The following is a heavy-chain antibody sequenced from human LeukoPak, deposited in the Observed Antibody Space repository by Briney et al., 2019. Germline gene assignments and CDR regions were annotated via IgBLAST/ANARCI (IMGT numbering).Heavy chain of an antibody. Sequence: GGSLRLSCAASGFTFSSYWMHWVRQAPGKGLVWFSRTNNDGSVTNYADSVKGRFTISRDNAKNTLYLQMNSLRAEDTAVYYCARDPSSFGGYFDYWGQGTLVSVSS. D-gene: IGHD3-16*01. CDR2: TNNDGSVT. CDR3: ARDPSSFGGYFDY. J-gene: IGHJ4*02. CDR1: GFTFSSYW. V-gene: IGHV3-74*01.